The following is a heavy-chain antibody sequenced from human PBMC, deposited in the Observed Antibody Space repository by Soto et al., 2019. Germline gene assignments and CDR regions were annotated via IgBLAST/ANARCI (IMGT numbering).Heavy chain of an antibody. CDR1: GFTFSSYA. D-gene: IGHD2-2*01. V-gene: IGHV3-23*01. J-gene: IGHJ6*02. CDR3: TTKVVPAAADYYYYYGMDV. CDR2: ISGSGGST. Sequence: PGGSLRLSCAASGFTFSSYAMSWVRQAPGKGLEWVSAISGSGGSTYYADSVKGRFTISRDNSKNTLYLLMNSLKTEDTAVYYCTTKVVPAAADYYYYYGMDVWGQGTTVTVSS.